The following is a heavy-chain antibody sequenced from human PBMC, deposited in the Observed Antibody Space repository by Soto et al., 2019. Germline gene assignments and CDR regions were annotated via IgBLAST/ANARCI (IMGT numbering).Heavy chain of an antibody. Sequence: TLSLTCTVSGGSISSGGYYWSWIRQHPGKGLEWIGYIYYSGSTYYNPSLKSRVTISVDTSKNQFSLKLSSVTAADTAVYYCARVYYDSSGYYSEFDPWGQGTLVTVS. D-gene: IGHD3-22*01. CDR2: IYYSGST. J-gene: IGHJ5*02. CDR1: GGSISSGGYY. V-gene: IGHV4-31*03. CDR3: ARVYYDSSGYYSEFDP.